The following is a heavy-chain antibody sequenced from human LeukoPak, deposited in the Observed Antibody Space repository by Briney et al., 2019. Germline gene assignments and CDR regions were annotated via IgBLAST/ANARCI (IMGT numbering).Heavy chain of an antibody. CDR2: IIPIFGTA. V-gene: IGHV1-69*01. CDR1: GGTFISFA. CDR3: ASTYETGHFDY. J-gene: IGHJ4*02. Sequence: SVKVSCKASGGTFISFAFSWVRLAPGQGLDWMGGIIPIFGTANYAQKFRGRVTITADESTSTAYMELSSLRSEDTAVYFCASTYETGHFDYWGQGTLVTVSS. D-gene: IGHD3-10*01.